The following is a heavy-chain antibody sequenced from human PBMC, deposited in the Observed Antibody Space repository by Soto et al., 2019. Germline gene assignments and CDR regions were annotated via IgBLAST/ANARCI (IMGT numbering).Heavy chain of an antibody. J-gene: IGHJ4*02. CDR2: IKQDGSEK. Sequence: GGSLRLCCAASGFTFSSYWMSWVRQAPGKGLEWVANIKQDGSEKYYVDSVKGGFTISRDNAKNSLYLQMNSLRAEDTAVYYCASPQYYYDSSGYYGPFDYWGQGTLVTVSS. V-gene: IGHV3-7*01. D-gene: IGHD3-22*01. CDR1: GFTFSSYW. CDR3: ASPQYYYDSSGYYGPFDY.